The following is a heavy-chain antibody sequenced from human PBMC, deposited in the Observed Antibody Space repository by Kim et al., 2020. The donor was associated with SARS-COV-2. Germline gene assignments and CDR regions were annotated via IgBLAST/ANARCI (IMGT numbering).Heavy chain of an antibody. V-gene: IGHV3-48*02. Sequence: GGSLRLSCAASGFTFSSYSMNWVRQAPGKGLEWVSYISSSSSTIYYADSVKGRFTISRDNAKNSLYLQMNSLRDEDTAVYYCARDDLAGSSWYSYYYGMDVWAKGPRSPSP. CDR3: ARDDLAGSSWYSYYYGMDV. CDR2: ISSSSSTI. J-gene: IGHJ6*02. D-gene: IGHD6-13*01. CDR1: GFTFSSYS.